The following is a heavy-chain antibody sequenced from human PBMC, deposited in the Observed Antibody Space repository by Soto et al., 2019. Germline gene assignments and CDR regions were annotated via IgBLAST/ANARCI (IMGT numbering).Heavy chain of an antibody. D-gene: IGHD3-16*02. CDR2: ISAYNGNT. CDR3: ARDAGIYDYVWGSYRYMDPLDY. CDR1: GYTFTSYG. Sequence: QVQLVQSGAEVKKPGASVKVSCKASGYTFTSYGISWVRQAPGQGLEWMGWISAYNGNTNYAQKLQGRVTMTTDTSTSTAYMELRSLRSDDTAVYCCARDAGIYDYVWGSYRYMDPLDYWGQGTLVTVSS. J-gene: IGHJ4*02. V-gene: IGHV1-18*04.